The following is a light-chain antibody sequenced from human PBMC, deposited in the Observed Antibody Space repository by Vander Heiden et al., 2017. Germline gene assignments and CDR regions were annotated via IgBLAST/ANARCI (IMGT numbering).Light chain of an antibody. CDR3: ISYASSSTLV. CDR2: EVN. V-gene: IGLV2-14*03. J-gene: IGLJ2*01. Sequence: QSALTQPASVSGSPGQSITISCTGTSNDVGGYNYVSWYQQHPGKAPKLMIYEVNKRPSGVSNRFSGSKSGNTASLTISGLQAEDEADYYCISYASSSTLVFGGGTKLTVL. CDR1: SNDVGGYNY.